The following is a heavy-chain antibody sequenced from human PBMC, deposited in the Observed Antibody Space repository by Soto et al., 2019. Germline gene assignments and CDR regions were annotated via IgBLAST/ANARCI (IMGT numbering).Heavy chain of an antibody. CDR1: GGTFSSYT. CDR2: IIPILGIA. V-gene: IGHV1-69*02. J-gene: IGHJ4*02. D-gene: IGHD1-26*01. CDR3: LIVGATRVDY. Sequence: QVQLVQSGAEVKKPGSSVKVSCKASGGTFSSYTISWVRQAPGQGLEWMGRIIPILGIANFAQKFQGRVTITADKSTSTAYMELSSLRSEDTAVYYCLIVGATRVDYWGQGTLVTVSS.